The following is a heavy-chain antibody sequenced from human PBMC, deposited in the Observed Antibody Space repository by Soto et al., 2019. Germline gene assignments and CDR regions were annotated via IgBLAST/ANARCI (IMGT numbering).Heavy chain of an antibody. Sequence: QVQLQESGPGLVKPSGTLSLTCAVSGDSVTSNVWWSWVRRPPGKGLEWIGEAYHNGLTDYNPSLKSRVTMSVDTSKNEFSLKLTSLTAADTAIYYCARDAAVPGESDRFDYWGQGTLVTVSS. V-gene: IGHV4-4*02. D-gene: IGHD6-19*01. CDR3: ARDAAVPGESDRFDY. CDR1: GDSVTSNVW. CDR2: AYHNGLT. J-gene: IGHJ4*02.